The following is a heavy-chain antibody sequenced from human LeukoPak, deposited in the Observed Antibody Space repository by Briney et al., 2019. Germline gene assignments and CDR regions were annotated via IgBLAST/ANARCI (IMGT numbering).Heavy chain of an antibody. Sequence: PGGSLRLSCAASGFTFSSYEMNWVRQAPGKGVEWVSYISSSGSTIYYADSVKGRFTISRDNAKNSLYLQMNSLRAEDTAVYYCAARSGRDYYYYYMDVWGKGTTVTVSS. D-gene: IGHD3-10*01. CDR1: GFTFSSYE. V-gene: IGHV3-48*03. CDR2: ISSSGSTI. J-gene: IGHJ6*03. CDR3: AARSGRDYYYYYMDV.